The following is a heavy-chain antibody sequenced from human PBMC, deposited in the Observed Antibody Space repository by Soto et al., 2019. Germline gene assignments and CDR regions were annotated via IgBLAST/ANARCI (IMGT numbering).Heavy chain of an antibody. D-gene: IGHD3-3*01. CDR3: ATRITVFGLLIPPFDP. Sequence: SETLSLTCAVYGGSVNVYYWNWIRQPPGKGLEWIGEINRTGGTHYNPSLKSRVTMSVDTCKNQFSLRLNSVTAADTAIYYCATRITVFGLLIPPFDPWGQGTQVTVSS. V-gene: IGHV4-34*01. J-gene: IGHJ5*02. CDR1: GGSVNVYY. CDR2: INRTGGT.